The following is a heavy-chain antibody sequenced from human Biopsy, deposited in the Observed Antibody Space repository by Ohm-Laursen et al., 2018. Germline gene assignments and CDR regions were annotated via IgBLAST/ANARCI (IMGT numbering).Heavy chain of an antibody. V-gene: IGHV4-4*07. CDR2: TYKGGNT. CDR1: GASITSYY. J-gene: IGHJ6*02. Sequence: SETLSLTCSVSGASITSYYWSWIRQPAGKGLEWIGHTYKGGNTNHNPSLKSRVSTSVDTSKNQLSLTLRSVTAADTAVYYCARDLPSSYYYAMDVWGQGTTVTVSS. CDR3: ARDLPSSYYYAMDV.